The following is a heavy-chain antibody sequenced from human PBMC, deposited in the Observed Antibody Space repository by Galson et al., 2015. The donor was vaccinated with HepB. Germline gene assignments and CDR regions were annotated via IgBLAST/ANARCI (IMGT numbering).Heavy chain of an antibody. V-gene: IGHV1-69*02. CDR3: ARVIVTVDGHRPYYFDY. Sequence: SVKVSCKASGGTFSSYTISWVRQAPGQGLEWMGRIIPILGIANYAQKFQGRVTITADKSTSTAYMELSSLRSEDTAVYYCARVIVTVDGHRPYYFDYWGQGTLVTVSS. CDR1: GGTFSSYT. J-gene: IGHJ4*02. D-gene: IGHD2/OR15-2a*01. CDR2: IIPILGIA.